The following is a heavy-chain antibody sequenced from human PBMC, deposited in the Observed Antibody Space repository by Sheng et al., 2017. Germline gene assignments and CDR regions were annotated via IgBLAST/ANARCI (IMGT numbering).Heavy chain of an antibody. D-gene: IGHD4-17*01. J-gene: IGHJ4*02. Sequence: QVQLQESGPGLVKPSETLSLTCAVSGYSISSGYYWGWIRQPPGKGLEWIGSIYHSGSTYYNPSLKSRVTISVDTSKNQFSLKLSSVTAADTAVYYCARGPYGDWPFDYWGQGTLVTVSS. V-gene: IGHV4-38-2*01. CDR2: IYHSGST. CDR1: GYSISSGYY. CDR3: ARGPYGDWPFDY.